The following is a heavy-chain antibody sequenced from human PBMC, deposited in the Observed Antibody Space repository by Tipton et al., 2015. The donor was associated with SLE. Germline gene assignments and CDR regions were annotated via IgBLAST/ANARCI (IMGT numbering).Heavy chain of an antibody. CDR1: GFRFDNYA. CDR2: ITWNSDTL. J-gene: IGHJ4*02. D-gene: IGHD4-23*01. V-gene: IGHV3-9*01. CDR3: AKMWELPNYFDY. Sequence: SLRLSCAASGFRFDNYAMHWVRQPPGKGLEWVSGITWNSDTLGYADSVKGRFTISRDDSKNTLYLQMNTLRAEDTAVYYCAKMWELPNYFDYWGPGTLVTVSS.